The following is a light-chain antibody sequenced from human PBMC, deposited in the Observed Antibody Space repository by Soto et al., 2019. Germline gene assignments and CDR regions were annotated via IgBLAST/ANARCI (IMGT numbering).Light chain of an antibody. V-gene: IGKV3-20*01. Sequence: DILLTQSPGTLSLSPGESATLSCRDSQSVSSSYLAWYQQKTGQAPRILIYGASSRATGIPDRLSGSGSGTDFNLTISRLEPEDFAVYYCQKYGSSRITFGQGTRLEIK. CDR1: QSVSSSY. CDR3: QKYGSSRIT. CDR2: GAS. J-gene: IGKJ5*01.